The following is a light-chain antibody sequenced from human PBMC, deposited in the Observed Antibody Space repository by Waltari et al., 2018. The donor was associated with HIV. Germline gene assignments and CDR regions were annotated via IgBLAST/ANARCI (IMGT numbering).Light chain of an antibody. J-gene: IGLJ2*01. V-gene: IGLV2-14*01. CDR2: EVS. CDR3: SSYTSSNTLV. CDR1: SSDVGGYNY. Sequence: QSALTQPASVSGSPGQSIPISCPGTSSDVGGYNYVSWYQQHPGKAPKIIIYEVSYRPSGVSDRFSGSKSGNTASLTISGLQAEDEADYYCSSYTSSNTLVFGGGTKLTVL.